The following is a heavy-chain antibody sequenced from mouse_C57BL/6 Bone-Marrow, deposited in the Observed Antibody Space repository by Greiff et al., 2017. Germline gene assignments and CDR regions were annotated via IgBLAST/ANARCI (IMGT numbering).Heavy chain of an antibody. CDR1: GFTFSSYA. Sequence: EVHLVESGGGLVKPGGSLKLSCAASGFTFSSYAMSLVRQTPEKRLEWVATISDGGSYTYYPDNVKGRFTISRDNAKNNLYLQMSHLKSEDTAMYYCAREGAFFAYWGQGTLVTVSA. CDR2: ISDGGSYT. V-gene: IGHV5-4*01. J-gene: IGHJ3*01. CDR3: AREGAFFAY.